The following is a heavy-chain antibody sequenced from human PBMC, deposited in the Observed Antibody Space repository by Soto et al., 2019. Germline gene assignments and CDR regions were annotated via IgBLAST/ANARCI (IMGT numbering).Heavy chain of an antibody. CDR1: GGSISSYY. D-gene: IGHD1-1*01. V-gene: IGHV4-59*01. CDR3: ARLSVTIDDAFDI. CDR2: IYYSGST. J-gene: IGHJ3*02. Sequence: PWETLSLTCTVSGGSISSYYWSWIRQPPGKGLEWIGYIYYSGSTNYNPSLKSRVTISVDTSKNQFSLKLSSVTAADTAVYYCARLSVTIDDAFDIWGQGTMVTVSS.